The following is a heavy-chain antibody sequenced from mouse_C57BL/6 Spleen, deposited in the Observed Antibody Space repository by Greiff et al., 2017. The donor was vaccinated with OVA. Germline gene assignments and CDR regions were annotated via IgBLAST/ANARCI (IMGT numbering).Heavy chain of an antibody. CDR3: ARGGLFITLDY. Sequence: QVQLQQPGAELVMPGASVKLSCKASGYTFTSYWMHWVKQRPGQGLEWIGEIDPSDSYTNYNQKFKGKSTLTVDKSSSTAYMQLSSLTSEDSAVYYCARGGLFITLDYWGQGTSVTVSS. D-gene: IGHD1-1*01. CDR2: IDPSDSYT. J-gene: IGHJ4*01. V-gene: IGHV1-69*01. CDR1: GYTFTSYW.